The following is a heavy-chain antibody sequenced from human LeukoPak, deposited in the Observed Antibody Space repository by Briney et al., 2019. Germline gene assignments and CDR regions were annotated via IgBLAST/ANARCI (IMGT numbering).Heavy chain of an antibody. J-gene: IGHJ5*02. CDR3: ARVNMDCSSTSCYFWFDP. D-gene: IGHD2-2*01. CDR2: IYTSGST. CDR1: GGSISSYY. V-gene: IGHV4-4*07. Sequence: PSETLSLTCTVSGGSISSYYWTWIRQPAGKGLEWIGRIYTSGSTNYNPSLKSRVTMSVDTSKNQFSLKLSSVTAADTAVYYYARVNMDCSSTSCYFWFDPWGKGTLVTVSS.